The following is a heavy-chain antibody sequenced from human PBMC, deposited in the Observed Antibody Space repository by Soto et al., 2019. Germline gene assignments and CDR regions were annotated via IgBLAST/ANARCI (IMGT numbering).Heavy chain of an antibody. CDR3: ARGNTHGYYYMDV. V-gene: IGHV4-59*08. Sequence: QVQLQESGPGLVKPSETLSLTCAVSGASMNTYYWSWIRQPPGKGLEWIGYFYYSGLTNYNPSLKGRVTRSLDTSKNQFSLKLSSVTAADTAVYFCARGNTHGYYYMDVWGRGTTVTVSS. J-gene: IGHJ6*03. CDR1: GASMNTYY. D-gene: IGHD3-22*01. CDR2: FYYSGLT.